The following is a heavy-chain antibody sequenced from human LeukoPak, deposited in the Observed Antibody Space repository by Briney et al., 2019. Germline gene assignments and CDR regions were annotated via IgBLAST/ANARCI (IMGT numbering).Heavy chain of an antibody. V-gene: IGHV3-43*02. J-gene: IGHJ4*02. CDR2: ISVDGGST. CDR1: GFTFSSYA. Sequence: PPGGSLRLSCAASGFTFSSYAMSWVRQAPGKGLEWVSLISVDGGSTYYADSEKGRFTISRDNSKNSLYLQMNSLRTEDTALYYCAKGVEMATIVYFDYGGQGTRVTVSS. D-gene: IGHD5-24*01. CDR3: AKGVEMATIVYFDY.